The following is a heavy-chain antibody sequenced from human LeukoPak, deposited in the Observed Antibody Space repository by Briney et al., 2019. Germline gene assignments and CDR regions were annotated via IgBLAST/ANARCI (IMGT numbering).Heavy chain of an antibody. CDR3: ARDEMATIGRALDY. CDR2: INHSGST. J-gene: IGHJ4*02. Sequence: MPSETLSLTCAVYGGSFSGYYWSWIRQPPGKGLEWIGGINHSGSTNYNPSLKSLVTISVDTSKNQFSLKLSSVTAADTAVYYCARDEMATIGRALDYWGQGTLVTVSS. D-gene: IGHD5-24*01. V-gene: IGHV4-34*01. CDR1: GGSFSGYY.